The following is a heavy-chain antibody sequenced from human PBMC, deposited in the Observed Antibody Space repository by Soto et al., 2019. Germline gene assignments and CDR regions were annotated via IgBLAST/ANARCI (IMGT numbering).Heavy chain of an antibody. CDR3: AKVSNHMRVTIFGVVSSSYDY. J-gene: IGHJ4*02. CDR1: GFTFSSYA. CDR2: ISGSGGST. D-gene: IGHD3-3*01. V-gene: IGHV3-23*01. Sequence: GGSLRLSCAASGFTFSSYAMSWVRQAPGKGLEWVSAISGSGGSTYYADSVKGRFTISRDNSKNTLYLQMNSLRAEDTAVYYCAKVSNHMRVTIFGVVSSSYDYWGQGTLVTVSS.